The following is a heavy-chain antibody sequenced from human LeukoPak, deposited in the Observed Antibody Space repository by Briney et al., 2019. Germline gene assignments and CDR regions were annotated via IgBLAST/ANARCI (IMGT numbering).Heavy chain of an antibody. J-gene: IGHJ6*02. CDR1: GGTFSSYA. D-gene: IGHD2-2*01. V-gene: IGHV1-69*13. CDR3: ARAGCSSTSCPVYYYYGMDV. CDR2: IIPIFGTA. Sequence: SVKVSCKASGGTFSSYAISWVRQAPGQGLEWMGGIIPIFGTANYAQKFQGRVTITADESTSTAYMELSSLRSEDTAVYYCARAGCSSTSCPVYYYYGMDVWGQGTTATVSS.